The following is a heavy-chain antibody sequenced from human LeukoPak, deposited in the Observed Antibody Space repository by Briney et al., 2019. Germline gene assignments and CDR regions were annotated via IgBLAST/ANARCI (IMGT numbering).Heavy chain of an antibody. CDR2: IYYSGST. CDR1: GGSISSGSYY. D-gene: IGHD2-2*01. V-gene: IGHV4-61*01. Sequence: PSETLSLTCTVSGGSISSGSYYWSWIRQPPGKGLEGVGYIYYSGSTNYNPSLKSRVTISVDTSKNQFSLKLSSVTAADTAVYYCASSKYYYYYYMDVWGKGTTVTISS. CDR3: ASSKYYYYYYMDV. J-gene: IGHJ6*03.